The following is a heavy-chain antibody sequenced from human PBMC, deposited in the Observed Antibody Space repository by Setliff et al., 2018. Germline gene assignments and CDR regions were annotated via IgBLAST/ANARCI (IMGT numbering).Heavy chain of an antibody. D-gene: IGHD3-9*01. J-gene: IGHJ1*01. V-gene: IGHV3-7*01. CDR3: GSLTDGQH. CDR1: GFSFSNYA. CDR2: INQDGSGK. Sequence: GESLRLSCEASGFSFSNYAMNWVRQAPGKGLEWVATINQDGSGKYYVDSVKGRFTISRDNAKNSLYLQMDSLKVEDTAVYYCGSLTDGQHWGQGALVTVSS.